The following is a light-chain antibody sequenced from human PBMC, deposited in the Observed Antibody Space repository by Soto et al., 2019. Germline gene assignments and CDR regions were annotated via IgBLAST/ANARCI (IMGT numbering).Light chain of an antibody. J-gene: IGLJ1*01. CDR1: SSDIGTYNF. V-gene: IGLV2-23*01. CDR2: EDT. CDR3: CSYAGSGADNYV. Sequence: QSVLTQPASVSGSPGQSITISCTGTSSDIGTYNFVSWYQHHPGKAPKFMIYEDTKRPSGVSNRFSGSKSDNTASLTVSGLQTEDEADYYCCSYAGSGADNYVFGTGTKLTVL.